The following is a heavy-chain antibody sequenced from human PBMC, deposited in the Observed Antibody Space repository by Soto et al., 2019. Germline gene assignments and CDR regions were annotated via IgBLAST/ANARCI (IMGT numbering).Heavy chain of an antibody. CDR1: GYTFTGYY. D-gene: IGHD2-15*01. Sequence: QVQLVQSGAEVKKPGASVKVSCKASGYTFTGYYMHWVRQAPGQGHEWMGWINPNSGGTNYAQKFQGRVTMTRDTSISTAYMELSRLRSDDTAVYYCARGRSGGSLANWFDPWGQGTLVTVSS. J-gene: IGHJ5*02. V-gene: IGHV1-2*02. CDR2: INPNSGGT. CDR3: ARGRSGGSLANWFDP.